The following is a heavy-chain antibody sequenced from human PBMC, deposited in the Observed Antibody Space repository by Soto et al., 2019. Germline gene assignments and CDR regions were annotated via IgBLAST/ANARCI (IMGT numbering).Heavy chain of an antibody. Sequence: EVQLVESGGGLVKPGGSLRLSCAASEFTFSNAWMSWVRQAPGKGLEWVGRIKSKTDGGTTDYAAPVKGRFTISRDDSKNTLYLQMNSLKTEDTAVYYCTSPGGYCSGGSCYSRDYWGQGTLVTVSS. CDR1: EFTFSNAW. CDR2: IKSKTDGGTT. J-gene: IGHJ4*02. V-gene: IGHV3-15*01. CDR3: TSPGGYCSGGSCYSRDY. D-gene: IGHD2-15*01.